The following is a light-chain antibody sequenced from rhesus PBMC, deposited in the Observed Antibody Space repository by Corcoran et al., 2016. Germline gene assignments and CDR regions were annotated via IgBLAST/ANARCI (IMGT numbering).Light chain of an antibody. Sequence: DIQMTPSPSSLSASVGDTVTITCRASQGISSWLACYPQKPGKVPKFLIYKASSLQSGVTSRFSGSGSGTDFTLTISSLQSEDFATYYCQQYSSRPLTFGGGTKVELK. J-gene: IGKJ4*01. V-gene: IGKV1-22*01. CDR3: QQYSSRPLT. CDR1: QGISSW. CDR2: KAS.